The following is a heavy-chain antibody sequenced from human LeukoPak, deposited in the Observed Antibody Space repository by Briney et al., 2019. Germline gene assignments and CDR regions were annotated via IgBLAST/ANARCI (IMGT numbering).Heavy chain of an antibody. CDR2: IIPIFGTA. J-gene: IGHJ4*01. V-gene: IGHV1-69*13. CDR1: GGTFSSYA. Sequence: SVKVSCKASGGTFSSYAISWVRQAPGQGLERMGGIIPIFGTANYAQKFQGRVTITADESTSTAYMELSSLRSEDTAVYYCARDLGDSSGYLGYRFDYRGQGTLVTVSS. D-gene: IGHD3-22*01. CDR3: ARDLGDSSGYLGYRFDY.